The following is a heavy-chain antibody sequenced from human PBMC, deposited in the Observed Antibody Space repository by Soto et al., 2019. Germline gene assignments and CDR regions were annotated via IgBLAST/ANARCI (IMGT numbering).Heavy chain of an antibody. V-gene: IGHV4-59*04. D-gene: IGHD2-21*01. CDR1: GGSISRDY. CDR3: AKHPAGSTFFDY. CDR2: IYYTGSV. J-gene: IGHJ4*02. Sequence: QLQLQESGPGLVKPSETLSLTCNVSGGSISRDYWDWFRQPPGKTLEWIGNIYYTGSVYYNPSFSGRVTMSIDKSKNHFSLELSSVTAADTAVFYCAKHPAGSTFFDYWGQGFLVTVSS.